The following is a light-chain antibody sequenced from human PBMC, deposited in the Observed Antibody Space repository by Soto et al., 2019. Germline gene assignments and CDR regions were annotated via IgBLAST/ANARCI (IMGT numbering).Light chain of an antibody. Sequence: DIQMTQSPSSLSASVGDRVTITCRASESIARHLNWYQQKPGKAPKLLIYAASSLQNGVPSRFRGGGSGTDFTLPISNLQHEDFAPYYCQQTYSTLSITFGQGTRLEIK. CDR3: QQTYSTLSIT. V-gene: IGKV1-39*01. CDR2: AAS. J-gene: IGKJ5*01. CDR1: ESIARH.